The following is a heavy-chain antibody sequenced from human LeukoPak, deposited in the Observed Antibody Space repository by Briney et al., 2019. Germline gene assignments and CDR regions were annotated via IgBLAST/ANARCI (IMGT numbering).Heavy chain of an antibody. D-gene: IGHD3-10*01. J-gene: IGHJ4*02. V-gene: IGHV1-8*01. CDR2: MNPNTGRT. CDR3: ARLSQTPDYYTLGGYYYLGY. Sequence: AAVKVSCKTSRYTFTSYDINWVREAAGHGLEWMGWMNPNTGRTGYAQKFQGRITMTRDTSINTAYMELTNPRSEDTAIYYCARLSQTPDYYTLGGYYYLGYWGQGTPVTVSS. CDR1: RYTFTSYD.